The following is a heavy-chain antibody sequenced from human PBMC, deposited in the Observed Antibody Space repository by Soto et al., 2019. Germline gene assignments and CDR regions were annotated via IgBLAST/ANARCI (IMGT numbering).Heavy chain of an antibody. Sequence: SETLSLTCAVSGYSISSGYHWGWIRQPPGKGLEWLGSVHHSGSTYYNPSLKSRLTISVDKSKNQFSLNLTSVTAADTAVYYCARGPVPVHDYVWGSYRYARLDAFDIWGQGTMVTVSS. D-gene: IGHD3-16*02. CDR1: GYSISSGYH. CDR3: ARGPVPVHDYVWGSYRYARLDAFDI. J-gene: IGHJ3*02. CDR2: VHHSGST. V-gene: IGHV4-38-2*01.